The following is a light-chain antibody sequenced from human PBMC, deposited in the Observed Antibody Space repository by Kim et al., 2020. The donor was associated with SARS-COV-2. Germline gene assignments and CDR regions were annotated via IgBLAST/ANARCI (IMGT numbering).Light chain of an antibody. CDR3: SSYTRSSTFV. Sequence: QSALAQPASVSGSPGQSITISCTGTSSDVGGYNYVSWYQQHPGKAPRLMIFDVSKRPSGVSDRFSGSKSGNTASLTISGLQAEDEADYYCSSYTRSSTFVFGGGTKVTVL. J-gene: IGLJ1*01. CDR2: DVS. CDR1: SSDVGGYNY. V-gene: IGLV2-14*01.